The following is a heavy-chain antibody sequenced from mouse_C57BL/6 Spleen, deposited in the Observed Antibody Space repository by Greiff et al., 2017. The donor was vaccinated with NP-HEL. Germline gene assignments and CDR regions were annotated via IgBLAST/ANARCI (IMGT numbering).Heavy chain of an antibody. CDR2: IYPGNSDT. D-gene: IGHD1-1*01. J-gene: IGHJ2*01. CDR3: TRSYYYGSREGGYFDY. Sequence: VQLKQSGTVLARPGASVKMSCKTSGYTFTSYWMHWVKQRPGQGLEWIGAIYPGNSDTSYNQKFKGKAKLTAVTSASTAYMELSSLTNEDSAVYYCTRSYYYGSREGGYFDYWGQGTTLTVSS. CDR1: GYTFTSYW. V-gene: IGHV1-5*01.